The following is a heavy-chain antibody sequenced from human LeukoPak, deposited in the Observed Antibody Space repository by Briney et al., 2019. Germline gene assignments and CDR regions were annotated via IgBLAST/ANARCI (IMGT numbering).Heavy chain of an antibody. CDR3: ARGAYHYYDSSGSIPNFDY. V-gene: IGHV1-8*02. CDR1: GGTFSSYA. CDR2: MNPNSGNT. Sequence: ASVKVSCKASGGTFSSYAISWVRQAPGQGLEWMGWMNPNSGNTGYAQKFQGRVTMTRDTSISTAYMELSSLRSEDTAVYYCARGAYHYYDSSGSIPNFDYWGQGTLVTVSS. D-gene: IGHD3-22*01. J-gene: IGHJ4*02.